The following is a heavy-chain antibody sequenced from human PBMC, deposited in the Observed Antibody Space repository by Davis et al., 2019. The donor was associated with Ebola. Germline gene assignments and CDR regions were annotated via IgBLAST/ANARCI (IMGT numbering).Heavy chain of an antibody. CDR2: ISPYSGAT. V-gene: IGHV1-2*02. CDR3: ARGEFLDYLFGGVFDY. J-gene: IGHJ4*02. CDR1: GGTFSSYA. Sequence: ASVKVSCKAPGGTFSSYAISWVRQAPGQGLEWLGWISPYSGATKYAQKFQGRVTMTRDTSVSTAYMELNSLRSDDTAVYYCARGEFLDYLFGGVFDYWGQGTLVTVSS. D-gene: IGHD3/OR15-3a*01.